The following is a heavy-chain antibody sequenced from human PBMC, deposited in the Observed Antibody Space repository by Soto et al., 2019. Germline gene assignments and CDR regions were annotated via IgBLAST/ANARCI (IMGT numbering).Heavy chain of an antibody. Sequence: HPWWSLRLSCAASGFTFSSYGMAGVRQAPGKGLEWVAVIWYDGSNKYYADSVKGRFTISRDNSKNTLYLQMNSLRAEDTAVYYCAREGEEGVLMVYATLNYYYSGMDVWGQGTTVTVSS. J-gene: IGHJ6*02. D-gene: IGHD2-8*01. V-gene: IGHV3-33*01. CDR3: AREGEEGVLMVYATLNYYYSGMDV. CDR1: GFTFSSYG. CDR2: IWYDGSNK.